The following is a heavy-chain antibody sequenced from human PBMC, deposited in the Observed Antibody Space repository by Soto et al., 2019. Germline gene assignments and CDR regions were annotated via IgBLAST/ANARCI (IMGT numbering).Heavy chain of an antibody. CDR1: GYTFTSYG. J-gene: IGHJ4*02. Sequence: QVHLVQSGAEVKKPGASVKVSCKASGYTFTSYGITWVRQVPGQGLEWMGWISAHNGNTDYAQKLQGRVIVTSDTSTSTAYMELRSLISDDTAVYYCARGRYGDYWGQGALVTVSS. CDR3: ARGRYGDY. CDR2: ISAHNGNT. D-gene: IGHD1-1*01. V-gene: IGHV1-18*01.